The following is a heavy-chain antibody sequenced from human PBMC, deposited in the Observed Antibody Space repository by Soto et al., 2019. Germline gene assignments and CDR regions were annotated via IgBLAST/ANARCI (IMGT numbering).Heavy chain of an antibody. D-gene: IGHD6-25*01. CDR3: AKVTLSERLVDY. CDR2: ISGSGGST. V-gene: IGHV3-23*01. CDR1: GFTFSSYA. Sequence: EVQLLESGGGLVQPGGSLRLSCAASGFTFSSYAMSWVRQAPGKGLEWVSAISGSGGSTYYTDSVKGRFTISRDNSKNTLYLQMNSLRAEDTAVYYCAKVTLSERLVDYWGQGTLVTVSS. J-gene: IGHJ4*02.